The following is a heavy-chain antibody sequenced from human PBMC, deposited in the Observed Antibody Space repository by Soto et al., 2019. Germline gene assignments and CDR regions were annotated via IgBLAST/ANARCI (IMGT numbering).Heavy chain of an antibody. D-gene: IGHD2-15*01. CDR2: ISGSGDYT. V-gene: IGHV3-23*01. CDR3: AKVSRSPPKGCSAP. J-gene: IGHJ5*02. Sequence: EVQLLESGGGSVQPGESLRLSCAASGFTFSSYAMTWVRQAPGKGLEWVSSISGSGDYTYFADSVKGRFTISRDNSKDPLYLKMSRLRVGDRAIYSCAKVSRSPPKGCSAPGGQGPLVPVPS. CDR1: GFTFSSYA.